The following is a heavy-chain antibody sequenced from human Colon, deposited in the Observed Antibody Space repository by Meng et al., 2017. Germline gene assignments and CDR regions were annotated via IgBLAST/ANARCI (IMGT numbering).Heavy chain of an antibody. CDR3: ARGLGNIVVEAPAVGYYYFGY. CDR1: GGSFSSGSYY. Sequence: SETLSLTCTVSGGSFSSGSYYWSWIRQPAGKGLEWIGRIHTSGNTNYNPSLKSRVPISADTSKDQFSLQMKSVTAADTAVYYCARGLGNIVVEAPAVGYYYFGYWGHGAQVNGAS. CDR2: IHTSGNT. V-gene: IGHV4-61*02. D-gene: IGHD2-15*01. J-gene: IGHJ4*01.